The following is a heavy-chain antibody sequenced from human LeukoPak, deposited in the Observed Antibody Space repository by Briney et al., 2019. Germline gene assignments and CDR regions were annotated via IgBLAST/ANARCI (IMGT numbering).Heavy chain of an antibody. CDR2: INSDGSST. Sequence: PGGSLRLSCAASGFTFSSYWMHWVRQAPGGGLVWVSRINSDGSSTSYADSVKGRFTISRDNAKNSVYLQMNSLGADDTAVYYCATDSILNAREFRYWGQGTLVTVTS. CDR1: GFTFSSYW. V-gene: IGHV3-74*01. J-gene: IGHJ4*02. CDR3: ATDSILNAREFRY. D-gene: IGHD3-10*01.